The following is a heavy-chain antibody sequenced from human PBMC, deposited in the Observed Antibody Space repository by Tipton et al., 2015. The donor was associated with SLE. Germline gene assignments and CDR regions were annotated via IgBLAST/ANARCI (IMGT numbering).Heavy chain of an antibody. V-gene: IGHV3-48*03. Sequence: SLRLSCAASGFTFSSYEMNWVRQAPGKGLEWVSYISSSGSTIYYADSVKGRFTISRDNAKNSLYLQMNSLRAEDTAVYYCARVWEIVATTVDYWGQGTLVTVSS. J-gene: IGHJ4*02. D-gene: IGHD5-12*01. CDR3: ARVWEIVATTVDY. CDR1: GFTFSSYE. CDR2: ISSSGSTI.